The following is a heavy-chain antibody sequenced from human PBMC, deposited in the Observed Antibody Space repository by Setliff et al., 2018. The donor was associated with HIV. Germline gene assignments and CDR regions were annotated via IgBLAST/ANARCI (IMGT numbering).Heavy chain of an antibody. CDR3: ARGWGHDGFDF. CDR2: IYYSGNT. CDR1: GGSISSSSYY. J-gene: IGHJ3*01. D-gene: IGHD6-19*01. V-gene: IGHV4-39*01. Sequence: SETLSLTCTVSGGSISSSSYYWGWIRQPPGKGLEWIGSIYYSGNTYYNPSLKSRVTISVDTSKNQFSLKLSSVTAADTAVYYCARGWGHDGFDFWGQGTMVTVSS.